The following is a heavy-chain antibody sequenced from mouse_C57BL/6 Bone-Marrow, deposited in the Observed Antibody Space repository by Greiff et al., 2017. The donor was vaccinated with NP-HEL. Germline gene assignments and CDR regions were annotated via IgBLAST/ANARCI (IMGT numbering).Heavy chain of an antibody. V-gene: IGHV1-19*01. CDR1: GYTFTDYY. CDR3: APLPYFDY. CDR2: INPYNGGT. Sequence: VQLKESGPVLVKPGASVKMSCKASGYTFTDYYMNWVKQSHGKSLEWIGVINPYNGGTSYNQKFKGKATLTVDKSSSTAYMELNSLTSEDSAVYYCAPLPYFDYWGQGTTLTVSS. J-gene: IGHJ2*01.